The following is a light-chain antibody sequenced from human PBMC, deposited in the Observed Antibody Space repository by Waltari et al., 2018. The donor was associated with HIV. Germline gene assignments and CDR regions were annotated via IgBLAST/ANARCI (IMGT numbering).Light chain of an antibody. CDR3: QSLRV. V-gene: IGLV1-40*01. Sequence: QSVLTQPPSVSGAPGQRVTISCTGSSPHIGAGYDVHWYQQPPRTAPKLLIYSNTNRPSVVPDRFSGSKSGTSASLAITGLQAEDEADYYCQSLRVFGGGTKLTVL. CDR2: SNT. CDR1: SPHIGAGYD. J-gene: IGLJ2*01.